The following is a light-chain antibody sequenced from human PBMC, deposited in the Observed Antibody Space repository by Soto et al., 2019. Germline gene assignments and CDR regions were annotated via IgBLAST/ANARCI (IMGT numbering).Light chain of an antibody. Sequence: DIQMTQSPSTLSASVGDRVTITCRASQSISSWLAWYQQKPGKAPKLLIYDASNLESGVPSRFSGSGSGTDFTLTISRLEPEDFAVYFCQVYGSSSKTFGQGTKVDI. V-gene: IGKV1-5*01. CDR2: DAS. CDR3: QVYGSSSKT. CDR1: QSISSW. J-gene: IGKJ1*01.